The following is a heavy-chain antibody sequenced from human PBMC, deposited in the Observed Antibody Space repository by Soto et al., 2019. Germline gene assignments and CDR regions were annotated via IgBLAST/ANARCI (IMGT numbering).Heavy chain of an antibody. J-gene: IGHJ6*03. D-gene: IGHD3-3*01. V-gene: IGHV1-3*01. CDR2: INAGNGNT. CDR1: GYTFTSYA. CDR3: ARDSPNLITSFGVVTAYYYMDV. Sequence: ASVKVSCKASGYTFTSYAMHWVRQAPGQRLEWMGWINAGNGNTKYSQKFQGRVTITRDTSASTAYMELSSLRSEDTAVYYCARDSPNLITSFGVVTAYYYMDVWGKGTTVTVSS.